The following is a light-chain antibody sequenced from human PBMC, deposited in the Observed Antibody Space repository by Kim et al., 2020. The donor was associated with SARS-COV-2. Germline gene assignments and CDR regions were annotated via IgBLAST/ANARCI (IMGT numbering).Light chain of an antibody. CDR3: QAWDSSTGVV. V-gene: IGLV3-1*01. CDR1: KLGDMY. CDR2: QDT. J-gene: IGLJ2*01. Sequence: VSPGQTASISCSGEKLGDMYTCWYQQKAGQSTVLVIYQDTKRPPGIPGRFSGSSSGNTATLTISGTQTLDEADYYCQAWDSSTGVVFGGGTQLTVL.